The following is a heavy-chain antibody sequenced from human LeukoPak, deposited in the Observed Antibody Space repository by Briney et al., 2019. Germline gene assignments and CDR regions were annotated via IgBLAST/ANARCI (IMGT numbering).Heavy chain of an antibody. Sequence: SETLSLTCTVSGRSLSSYYWSWIRQPPGNGLEWIGYIYYSGSTNYNPSLKSRVTISVDTSKNQFSLKLSSVTAADTAVYYCARLYSSSWDYYFDYWGQGTLGTVSS. CDR1: GRSLSSYY. CDR2: IYYSGST. V-gene: IGHV4-59*08. CDR3: ARLYSSSWDYYFDY. D-gene: IGHD6-13*01. J-gene: IGHJ4*02.